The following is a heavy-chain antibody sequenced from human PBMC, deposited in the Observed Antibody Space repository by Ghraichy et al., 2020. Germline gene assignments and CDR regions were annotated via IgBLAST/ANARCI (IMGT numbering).Heavy chain of an antibody. V-gene: IGHV3-23*01. J-gene: IGHJ4*02. Sequence: GESLNISCAASGFTLRNYAMSWVRQAPGKGLEWVSAIDGNGGSIYYADSVKGRFTISRDNSNNRLYLQINSLRDDDTAVYYCAKDRPGSFDYWGQGTLVTVSS. D-gene: IGHD6-6*01. CDR1: GFTLRNYA. CDR2: IDGNGGSI. CDR3: AKDRPGSFDY.